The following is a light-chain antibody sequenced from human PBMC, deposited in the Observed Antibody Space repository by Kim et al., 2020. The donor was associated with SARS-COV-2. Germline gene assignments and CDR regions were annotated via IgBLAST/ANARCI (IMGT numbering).Light chain of an antibody. J-gene: IGLJ2*01. Sequence: SSELTQDPAVSVALGQTVRITCQGDSLRIYYATWYQQKPGQAPILVIYGKNNRPSGIPDRFSGSSSGNTASLTITGPQAGDEADYYCNSRDSNDNVVFGG. CDR3: NSRDSNDNVV. CDR1: SLRIYY. CDR2: GKN. V-gene: IGLV3-19*01.